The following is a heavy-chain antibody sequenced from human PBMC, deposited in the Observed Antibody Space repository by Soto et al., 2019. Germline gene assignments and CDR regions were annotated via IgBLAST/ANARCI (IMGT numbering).Heavy chain of an antibody. CDR3: ARGRGYSGYDEINYYYMDV. D-gene: IGHD5-12*01. CDR2: IYYSGST. CDR1: GGSISSYY. V-gene: IGHV4-59*01. J-gene: IGHJ6*03. Sequence: PSETLSLTCTVSGGSISSYYWSWIRQPPGKGLEWIGYIYYSGSTNYNPSLKSRVTISVDTSKNQFSLKLSSVTAADTAVYYCARGRGYSGYDEINYYYMDVWGKGTTVTVSS.